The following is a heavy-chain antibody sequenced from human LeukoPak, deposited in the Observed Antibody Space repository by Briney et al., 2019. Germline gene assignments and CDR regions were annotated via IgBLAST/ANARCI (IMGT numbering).Heavy chain of an antibody. CDR1: GYTFTGYY. V-gene: IGHV1-2*06. CDR2: INPNSGGT. J-gene: IGHJ6*03. Sequence: GASVKVSCKASGYTFTGYYMHWVRQAPGQGLEWMGRINPNSGGTNYAQKFQGRVTMTRDTSISTAYMELGRLRSDDTAVYYCAGSGYDYHYYYYMDVWGKGTTVTVSS. CDR3: AGSGYDYHYYYYMDV. D-gene: IGHD5-12*01.